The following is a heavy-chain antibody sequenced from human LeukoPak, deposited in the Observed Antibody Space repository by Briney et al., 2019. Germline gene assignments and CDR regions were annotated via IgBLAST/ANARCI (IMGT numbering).Heavy chain of an antibody. V-gene: IGHV3-74*01. CDR2: INGDGSST. J-gene: IGHJ4*02. CDR3: ARDVEAGPCY. CDR1: GYTFSNYW. D-gene: IGHD6-19*01. Sequence: GGSLRHSCAASGYTFSNYWMHWVRPAPGKGLVWVSRINGDGSSTTYADSVKGRFTISSDNAKNTLYLQMNSLRAEDTAVYYCARDVEAGPCYWGQGSLVTVSS.